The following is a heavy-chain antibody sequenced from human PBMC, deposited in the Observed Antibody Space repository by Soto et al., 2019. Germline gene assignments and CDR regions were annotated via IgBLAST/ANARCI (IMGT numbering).Heavy chain of an antibody. CDR1: KFPFCSYG. Sequence: PVWPLRVSWTASKFPFCSYGRHWVLKNPLKLLEFLSVLLYDVSNKYYADSVKGRFTISRHNSQNTLYLPMNSLRAEDTAVYYCARTLLWEHYACYSWGQETMFTISS. V-gene: IGHV3-33*08. D-gene: IGHD1-26*01. J-gene: IGHJ3*02. CDR3: ARTLLWEHYACYS. CDR2: LLYDVSNK.